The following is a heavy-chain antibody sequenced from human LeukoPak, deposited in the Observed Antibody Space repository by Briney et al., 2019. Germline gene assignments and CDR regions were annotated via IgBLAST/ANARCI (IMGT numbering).Heavy chain of an antibody. D-gene: IGHD1-7*01. Sequence: ASVKVSCKASGYTFTSYGITWVRQAPGQGLEWMGWISGYNGNTNYAQNFQGRVTMTTDTSTSTAYMEVRSLRSDDTAVYYCARATKRNYAFDIWSQGTMVTVSS. CDR2: ISGYNGNT. J-gene: IGHJ3*02. CDR3: ARATKRNYAFDI. CDR1: GYTFTSYG. V-gene: IGHV1-18*01.